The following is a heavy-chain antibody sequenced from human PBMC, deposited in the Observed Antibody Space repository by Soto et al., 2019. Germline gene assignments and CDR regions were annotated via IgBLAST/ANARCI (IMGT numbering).Heavy chain of an antibody. CDR1: GYTFTGYY. V-gene: IGHV1-2*04. J-gene: IGHJ4*02. CDR2: INPNSGGT. CDR3: ARGPERVIAVAGPFDY. Sequence: ASVKVSCKASGYTFTGYYMHWVRQAPGQGLEWMGWINPNSGGTNYAQKFQGWVTMTRDTSISTAYMELSRLRSDDTAVYYCARGPERVIAVAGPFDYWGQGTLVTVSS. D-gene: IGHD6-19*01.